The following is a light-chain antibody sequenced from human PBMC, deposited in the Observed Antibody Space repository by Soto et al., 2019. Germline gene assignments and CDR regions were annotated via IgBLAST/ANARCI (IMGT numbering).Light chain of an antibody. CDR3: QQYGTSPIT. J-gene: IGKJ5*01. V-gene: IGKV3-20*01. CDR2: GAS. CDR1: QTVSSY. Sequence: ENVLTQSQGTLSLSPGERATLSCRASQTVSSYLTWYQQRPGQAPRLLISGASRRATGIPDRFSGSGSGTDFTLTISRLEPEYFALYDCQQYGTSPITFGQGTRLESK.